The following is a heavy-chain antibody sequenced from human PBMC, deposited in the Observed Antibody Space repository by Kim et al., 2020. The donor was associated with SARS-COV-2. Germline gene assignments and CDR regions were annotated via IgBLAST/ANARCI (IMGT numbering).Heavy chain of an antibody. CDR3: ATWRYYGSGSYYYFDY. V-gene: IGHV4-39*07. D-gene: IGHD3-10*01. Sequence: SLKSRVTISVDTSKNQFSLKLSSVTAADTAVYYCATWRYYGSGSYYYFDYWGQGTLVTVSS. J-gene: IGHJ4*02.